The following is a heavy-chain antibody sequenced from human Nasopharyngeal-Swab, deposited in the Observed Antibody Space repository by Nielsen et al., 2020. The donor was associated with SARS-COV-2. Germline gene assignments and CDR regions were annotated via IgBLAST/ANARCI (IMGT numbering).Heavy chain of an antibody. J-gene: IGHJ5*02. CDR2: IYYSGST. Sequence: SETLSLTCTLSGGSISSGDYYWSWIRQPPGKGLEWIGYIYYSGSTYYNPTLKSRVTISVDTSKNQFSLKLSSVTAADTAVYYCARERTDDNWFDPWGQGTLVTVSS. CDR1: GGSISSGDYY. CDR3: ARERTDDNWFDP. V-gene: IGHV4-30-4*01.